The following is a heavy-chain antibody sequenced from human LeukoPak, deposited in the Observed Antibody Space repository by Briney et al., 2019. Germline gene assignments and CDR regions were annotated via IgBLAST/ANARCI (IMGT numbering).Heavy chain of an antibody. CDR1: GVTFSSYA. J-gene: IGHJ5*02. CDR3: ARWRYSSGNWFDP. CDR2: IIPIFGTA. Sequence: SVKVSCKASGVTFSSYAISWVRQAPGQGLEWMGGIIPIFGTANYAQKFQGRVTITTDESTSTAYLELSSLRSEDTAVYYCARWRYSSGNWFDPWGQGTLVSVSS. D-gene: IGHD6-19*01. V-gene: IGHV1-69*05.